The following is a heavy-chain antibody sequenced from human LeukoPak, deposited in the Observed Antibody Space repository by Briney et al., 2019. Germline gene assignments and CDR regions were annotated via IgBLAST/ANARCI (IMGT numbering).Heavy chain of an antibody. D-gene: IGHD5-24*01. V-gene: IGHV1-69*05. CDR3: ASPLFRDGYNFPPLGAFDY. J-gene: IGHJ4*02. CDR2: IIPIFGTA. Sequence: SVKVSCKASGGTFSSYAISWVRQAPGQGLEWMGGIIPIFGTANYAQKFQGRVTMTTDTSTSTAYMELRSLRSDDTAVYYCASPLFRDGYNFPPLGAFDYWGQGTLVTVSS. CDR1: GGTFSSYA.